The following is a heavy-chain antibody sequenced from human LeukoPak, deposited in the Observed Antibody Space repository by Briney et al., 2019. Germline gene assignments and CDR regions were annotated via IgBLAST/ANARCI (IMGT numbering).Heavy chain of an antibody. CDR1: GGSISSYY. V-gene: IGHV4-59*08. Sequence: SQTLSLTCTVSGGSISSYYWSCIRQPPGNGLEWIGYIYYSGSTNYNPSLKSRVTISVDTSKNQFSLKLSSVTAADTAVYYCARRGLPFGANWFDPWGQGTLVTVSS. CDR3: ARRGLPFGANWFDP. D-gene: IGHD3-10*01. CDR2: IYYSGST. J-gene: IGHJ5*02.